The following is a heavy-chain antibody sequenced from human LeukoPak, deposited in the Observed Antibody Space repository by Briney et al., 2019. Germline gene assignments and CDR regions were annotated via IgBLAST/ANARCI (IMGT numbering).Heavy chain of an antibody. CDR1: GFTVSDNY. CDR3: ARDHVVASGAVAY. V-gene: IGHV3-53*01. J-gene: IGHJ4*02. Sequence: GGSLRLSCAASGFTVSDNYMSWFRQAPGKGREWLSVLDSGGTAIYADSVRGRFTISRDNSKNTLHLQMDSLTIEHSALYYCARDHVVASGAVAYWGQGTLVTVSS. D-gene: IGHD2-15*01. CDR2: LDSGGTA.